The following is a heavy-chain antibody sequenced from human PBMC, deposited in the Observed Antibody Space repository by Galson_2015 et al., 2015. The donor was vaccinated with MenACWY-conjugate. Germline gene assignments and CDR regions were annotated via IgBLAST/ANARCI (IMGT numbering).Heavy chain of an antibody. D-gene: IGHD3-9*01. V-gene: IGHV6-1*01. J-gene: IGHJ4*02. Sequence: SVTRRIALSPDTSKNQVTLQLNSVTPEDTAVYYCAREVLNIFDSWGQGTLVTVSS. CDR3: AREVLNIFDS.